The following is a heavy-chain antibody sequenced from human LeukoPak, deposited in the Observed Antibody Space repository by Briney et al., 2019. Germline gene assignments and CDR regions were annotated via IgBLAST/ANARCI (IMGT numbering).Heavy chain of an antibody. CDR3: ARHEHNGPVDY. CDR1: GGPISSYY. V-gene: IGHV4-4*09. CDR2: IYPSGTT. D-gene: IGHD1-1*01. J-gene: IGHJ4*02. Sequence: SETLSLTCTVSGGPISSYYWSWIRQPPGKGLEWIGYIYPSGTTNYNPSLKSRVTMSVDTSKNQFSLKLSSVTAADTAVYYCARHEHNGPVDYWGQGTLVTVSS.